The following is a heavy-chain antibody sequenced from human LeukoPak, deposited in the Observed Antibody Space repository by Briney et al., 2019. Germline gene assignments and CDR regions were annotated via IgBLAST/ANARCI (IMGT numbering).Heavy chain of an antibody. CDR3: ARTDYGDYTFDY. J-gene: IGHJ4*02. CDR1: GYTFTGYY. Sequence: ASVKVSCKASGYTFTGYYMHWVRQAPGQGLEWMGWINPNSGGTNYAQKFQGRVTMTRDTSISTAYMELSRLRSDDTAVYYCARTDYGDYTFDYWGQGTPVTVSS. D-gene: IGHD4-17*01. CDR2: INPNSGGT. V-gene: IGHV1-2*02.